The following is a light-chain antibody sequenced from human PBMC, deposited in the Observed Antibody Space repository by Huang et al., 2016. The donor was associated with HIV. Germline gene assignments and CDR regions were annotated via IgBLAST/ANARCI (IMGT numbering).Light chain of an antibody. V-gene: IGKV3D-20*01. CDR1: QSVPGNH. CDR2: DAS. Sequence: EIVLTQTPATLSLSPWERVTLSCGASQSVPGNHLAWYQKKPGLAPRLLIYDASNRATDIPDRFSGSGSVTDFTLTISRLEPEDFAVYYCQQYGSTPLTFGGGTKVEI. CDR3: QQYGSTPLT. J-gene: IGKJ4*01.